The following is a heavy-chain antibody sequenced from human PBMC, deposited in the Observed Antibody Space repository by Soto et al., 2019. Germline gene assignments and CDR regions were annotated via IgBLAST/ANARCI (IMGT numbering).Heavy chain of an antibody. D-gene: IGHD4-17*01. J-gene: IGHJ3*02. CDR1: GYTLTELS. Sequence: ASVKVSCKVSGYTLTELSMHWVRQAPGKGLEWMGGFDPEDGETIYAQKFQGRVTMTEDTSTDTAYMELSSLRSEDTAVYYCAGPYGDYDAFDIWGQGTMVTVSS. V-gene: IGHV1-24*01. CDR2: FDPEDGET. CDR3: AGPYGDYDAFDI.